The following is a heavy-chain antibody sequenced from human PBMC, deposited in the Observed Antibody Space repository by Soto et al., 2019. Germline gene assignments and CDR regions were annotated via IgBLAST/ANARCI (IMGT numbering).Heavy chain of an antibody. CDR1: GYSFTSYW. D-gene: IGHD2-15*01. Sequence: PGESLKISCKGSGYSFTSYWIGWVRQMPGKGLEWMGIIYPGDSDTRYSPSFQGQVTISADKSISTAYLQWSSLKASDTALFYFARGYCSGGSCYSVDYWGQGTLVTVSS. CDR3: ARGYCSGGSCYSVDY. CDR2: IYPGDSDT. J-gene: IGHJ4*02. V-gene: IGHV5-51*01.